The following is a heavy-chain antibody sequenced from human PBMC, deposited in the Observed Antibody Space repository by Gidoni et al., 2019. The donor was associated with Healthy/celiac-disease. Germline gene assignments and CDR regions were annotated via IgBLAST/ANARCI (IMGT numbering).Heavy chain of an antibody. Sequence: QVQLQESGPGLVKPSQTLSLTCTVSGGSISSGGYYWRWIRQHPGKGLEWIGYIYYSGSTDYNPSLKSRVTISVDTSKNQFSLKLSSVTAADTAVDYCARVTSIAAAGTFWFDPWGQGTLVTVSS. J-gene: IGHJ5*02. V-gene: IGHV4-31*03. CDR1: GGSISSGGYY. D-gene: IGHD6-13*01. CDR2: IYYSGST. CDR3: ARVTSIAAAGTFWFDP.